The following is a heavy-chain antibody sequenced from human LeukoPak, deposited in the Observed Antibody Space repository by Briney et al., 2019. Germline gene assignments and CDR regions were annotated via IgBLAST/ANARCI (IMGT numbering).Heavy chain of an antibody. J-gene: IGHJ4*02. D-gene: IGHD3-10*01. CDR2: IYFNGMT. V-gene: IGHV4-59*08. CDR1: GGAITGHY. Sequence: SETLSLTCNVSGGAITGHYWSWLRQSPEKGLEWIGFIYFNGMTKYSPSLESRVTISVDTSKNQLSPRLTSATAAGTAVYFCARQFPPYHSGSHYFDNWGQGMQVTVSS. CDR3: ARQFPPYHSGSHYFDN.